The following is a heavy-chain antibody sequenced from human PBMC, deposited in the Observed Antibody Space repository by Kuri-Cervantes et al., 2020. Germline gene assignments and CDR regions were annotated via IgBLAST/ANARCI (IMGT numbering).Heavy chain of an antibody. J-gene: IGHJ3*02. D-gene: IGHD3-16*02. Sequence: KVSCKGSGYSFTSYWIGWVRQMPGKGLEWTGIIYPGDSDTRYSPSFQGQVTISADKSISTAYLQWSSLKASDTAMYYCARQRGYDYVWGSYRPHAFDIWGQGTMVTVSS. CDR3: ARQRGYDYVWGSYRPHAFDI. V-gene: IGHV5-51*01. CDR2: IYPGDSDT. CDR1: GYSFTSYW.